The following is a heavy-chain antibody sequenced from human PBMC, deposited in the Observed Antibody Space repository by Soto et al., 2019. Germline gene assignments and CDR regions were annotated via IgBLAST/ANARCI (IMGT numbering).Heavy chain of an antibody. V-gene: IGHV3-48*02. Sequence: EVQLVESGGGLVQPGGSLRLTCVASGFTFNTYSMNWVRQAPGKGLEWLSYISGSSSTIYYVDSVKGRFTISRDNAKNSLYLQMNTLRYEDTAMYYCAGALGYSGYGGMDVWGQGNSVTVSS. CDR1: GFTFNTYS. CDR2: ISGSSSTI. CDR3: AGALGYSGYGGMDV. D-gene: IGHD5-12*01. J-gene: IGHJ6*02.